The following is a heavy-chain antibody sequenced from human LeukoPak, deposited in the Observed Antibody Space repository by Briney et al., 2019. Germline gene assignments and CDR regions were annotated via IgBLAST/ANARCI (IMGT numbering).Heavy chain of an antibody. CDR2: ITRSGDNT. Sequence: GASLRLSCAASGFTFSSYAMCWVRQAPGKGLQWVSSITRSGDNTYYADSVKGRFTISRDNTKNTLDLQVNSLRAEDTAVYYCVRGSSANYDTWGQGNLVTVSS. CDR1: GFTFSSYA. CDR3: VRGSSANYDT. D-gene: IGHD4/OR15-4a*01. V-gene: IGHV3-23*01. J-gene: IGHJ5*02.